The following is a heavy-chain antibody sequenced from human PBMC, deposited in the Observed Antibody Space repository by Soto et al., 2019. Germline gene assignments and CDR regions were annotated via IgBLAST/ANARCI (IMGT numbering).Heavy chain of an antibody. CDR3: ARHISLYGMDV. CDR2: IYYSGGT. CDR1: GGSISSSNYY. Sequence: QLQLQESGPGLVKPSETLSLTCTVSGGSISSSNYYWGWIRQPPGKGLEWIESIYYSGGTYYNPSLKSRATISVDMSRNQFSLKLSSVTAADTAVYYCARHISLYGMDVWGQGTTVTVSS. V-gene: IGHV4-39*01. J-gene: IGHJ6*02.